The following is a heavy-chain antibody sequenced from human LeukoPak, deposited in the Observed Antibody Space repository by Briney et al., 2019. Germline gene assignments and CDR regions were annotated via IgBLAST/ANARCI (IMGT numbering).Heavy chain of an antibody. J-gene: IGHJ4*02. V-gene: IGHV1-2*06. CDR1: GYTFTGYY. CDR3: ARVNLDHGAFYFDY. Sequence: ASVKVSCKASGYTFTGYYMHWVRQAPGQGLEWMGRINPNSGGTNYAQNFQGRVTMTRDTSISTAYMELSRLRSDDTAVYYCARVNLDHGAFYFDYWGQGTLVTVSS. CDR2: INPNSGGT. D-gene: IGHD4-17*01.